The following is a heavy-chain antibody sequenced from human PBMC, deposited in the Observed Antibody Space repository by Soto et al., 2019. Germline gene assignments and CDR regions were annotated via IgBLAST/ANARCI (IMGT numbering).Heavy chain of an antibody. CDR1: GGSISTYY. J-gene: IGHJ4*02. V-gene: IGHV4-59*01. CDR3: ARDYYDTTHFFDY. D-gene: IGHD3-22*01. CDR2: INYSGTT. Sequence: SETLSLTCTVSGGSISTYYWSWIRQPPGKGLEYIGYINYSGTTKYNPSLKSRVTMSVDTSKNQFSLKVSSVTAADTAVCYCARDYYDTTHFFDYWGQGTPVTVSS.